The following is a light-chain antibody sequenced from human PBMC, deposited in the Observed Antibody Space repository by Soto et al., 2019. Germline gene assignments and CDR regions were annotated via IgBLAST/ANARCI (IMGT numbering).Light chain of an antibody. J-gene: IGLJ2*01. Sequence: SYELTQPLSVSVALGQTARITCGGNNIGSKNVHWYQQKPGQAPVLVIYRDSKRPSGIPERFSGSNSGNTATLTISRAQAGDEADYYCQVWDSSNVVFGGGTKLTVL. CDR3: QVWDSSNVV. CDR2: RDS. V-gene: IGLV3-9*01. CDR1: NIGSKN.